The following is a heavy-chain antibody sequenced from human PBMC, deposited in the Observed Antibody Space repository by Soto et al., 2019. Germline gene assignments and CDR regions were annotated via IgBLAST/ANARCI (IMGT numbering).Heavy chain of an antibody. Sequence: GGSLRLSCAASGFPFSNYEMNWVRQAPGKGLEWVAYISSGGSTVHYADSVRGRFTVSRDNARNSLYLQMNTLRVEDTALYYCARDRAAGGYWGQGTRVTVSS. V-gene: IGHV3-48*03. CDR2: ISSGGSTV. J-gene: IGHJ4*02. CDR3: ARDRAAGGY. CDR1: GFPFSNYE. D-gene: IGHD6-13*01.